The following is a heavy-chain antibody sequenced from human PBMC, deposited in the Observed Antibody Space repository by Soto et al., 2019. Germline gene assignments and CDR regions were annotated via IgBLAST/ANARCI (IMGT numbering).Heavy chain of an antibody. Sequence: QVQLQESGPGLVKPSETLSLTCTVSGGSVSGYYWTWIRQPPGKGLEWIGSIHYSGNTNYNPSLKSRVIISVDTSKNQFSLTLNSVTAADTAVYYCARDEGYDILTGYPDYWGQGTLVTVSS. J-gene: IGHJ4*02. CDR1: GGSVSGYY. CDR3: ARDEGYDILTGYPDY. D-gene: IGHD3-9*01. CDR2: IHYSGNT. V-gene: IGHV4-59*02.